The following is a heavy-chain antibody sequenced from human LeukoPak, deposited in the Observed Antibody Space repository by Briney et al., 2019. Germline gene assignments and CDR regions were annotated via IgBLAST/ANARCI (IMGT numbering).Heavy chain of an antibody. J-gene: IGHJ4*02. CDR1: GGSISSSSYY. CDR2: IYYSGST. D-gene: IGHD4-17*01. V-gene: IGHV4-39*07. Sequence: SETLSLTCTVSGGSISSSSYYWGWIRQPPGKGLEWIGSIYYSGSTYYNPSLKSRVTISVDRSNNPFSLKLSSVTAADTAVYFCTRYDYGDSYFDYWGQRTLVTVSS. CDR3: TRYDYGDSYFDY.